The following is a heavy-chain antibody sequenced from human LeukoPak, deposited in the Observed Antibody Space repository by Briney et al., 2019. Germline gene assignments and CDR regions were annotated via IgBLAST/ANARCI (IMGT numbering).Heavy chain of an antibody. CDR3: ARGLRFLEWLLPRESYFDY. CDR2: ISSSSSYI. D-gene: IGHD3-3*01. CDR1: GFTFSSYS. V-gene: IGHV3-21*01. J-gene: IGHJ4*02. Sequence: GGSLRLSCAASGFTFSSYSMNWVRQAPGKGLEWVSSISSSSSYIYYADSVKGRFTISRDNAKNSLYLQMNSLRAEDTAVYYCARGLRFLEWLLPRESYFDYWGQGTLVTVSS.